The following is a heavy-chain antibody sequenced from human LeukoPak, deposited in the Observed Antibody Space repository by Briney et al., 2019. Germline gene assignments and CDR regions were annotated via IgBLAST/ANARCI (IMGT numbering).Heavy chain of an antibody. D-gene: IGHD6-13*01. CDR3: APGASSWIRNNWFDP. CDR1: GFIFSTYG. J-gene: IGHJ5*02. CDR2: ISYDGSNK. Sequence: GGSLRLSCAASGFIFSTYGLHWVRQAPGKGLEWVAVISYDGSNKYYADSVKGRFTISRDNSKNTLYLQMNSLRAEDTAVYYCAPGASSWIRNNWFDPWGRGTLVTVSS. V-gene: IGHV3-30*03.